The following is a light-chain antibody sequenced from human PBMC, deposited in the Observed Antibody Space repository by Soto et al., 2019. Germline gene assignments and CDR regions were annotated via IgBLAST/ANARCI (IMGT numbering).Light chain of an antibody. Sequence: IQLTQSPSTLSASVGDRVTITCRASQGIGTALAWYHQRPGNSPDLLVYDASTLQSGVPSRFSGSGSETDFSLTISALQPEDFRHYYCQQFKTTPLTFGGGTRVEIK. CDR1: QGIGTA. V-gene: IGKV1-13*02. CDR2: DAS. J-gene: IGKJ4*01. CDR3: QQFKTTPLT.